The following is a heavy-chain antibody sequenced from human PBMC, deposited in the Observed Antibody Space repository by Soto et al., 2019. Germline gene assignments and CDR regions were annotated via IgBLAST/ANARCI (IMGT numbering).Heavy chain of an antibody. V-gene: IGHV4-59*01. CDR1: GSSISGSY. Sequence: SETLSLTCTVSGSSISGSYWSWIRQTPGKVLEWVRYIHYSGSTNYNPSLKSRVTMSVDSAKNQFSLQLSSVTAADTAVYFCTQSRRTAAEEYSFDSWGQGAPV. J-gene: IGHJ4*02. CDR2: IHYSGST. D-gene: IGHD2-2*01. CDR3: TQSRRTAAEEYSFDS.